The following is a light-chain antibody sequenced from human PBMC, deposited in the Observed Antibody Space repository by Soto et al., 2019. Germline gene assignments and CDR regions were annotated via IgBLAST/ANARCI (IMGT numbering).Light chain of an antibody. CDR1: SSDIGSNNY. Sequence: QSALTQPASVSGSPGQSITISCTGTSSDIGSNNYVSWFQQRPGKAHTLIIYEVSNRPSGVSTHFSGSKSGNTASLTISGLLPEDEDEYYCSSYTTTTRLFGGGTKLTVL. CDR2: EVS. J-gene: IGLJ3*02. CDR3: SSYTTTTRL. V-gene: IGLV2-14*01.